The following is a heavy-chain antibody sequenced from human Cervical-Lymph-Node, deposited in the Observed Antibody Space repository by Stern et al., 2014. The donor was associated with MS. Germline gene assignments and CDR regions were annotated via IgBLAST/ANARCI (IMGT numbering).Heavy chain of an antibody. V-gene: IGHV4-31*03. CDR1: GGSISTSGYY. J-gene: IGHJ4*02. D-gene: IGHD3-3*01. Sequence: VQLVESGPGLVKPSQTLSLTCTVSGGSISTSGYYWNWIRQHPGKGLEWMGYISFSGDTFYNASLKSRLRMSIDKSKNQFALQLSSVTVADTAVYYCARDASWSPFDSWGQGTLVTVSS. CDR2: ISFSGDT. CDR3: ARDASWSPFDS.